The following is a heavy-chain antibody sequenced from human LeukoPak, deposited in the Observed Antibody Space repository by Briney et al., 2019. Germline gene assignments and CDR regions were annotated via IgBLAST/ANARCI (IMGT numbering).Heavy chain of an antibody. V-gene: IGHV3-33*01. CDR2: IWYDGSNK. CDR3: ARDPRYGSGSYYFDY. J-gene: IGHJ4*02. D-gene: IGHD3-10*01. CDR1: GFTFSSYG. Sequence: GGSLRLPCAASGFTFSSYGMHWVRQAPGKGLEWVAVIWYDGSNKYYADSVKGRFTISRDNSKNTLYLQMNSLRAEDTAVYYCARDPRYGSGSYYFDYWGQGTLVTVSS.